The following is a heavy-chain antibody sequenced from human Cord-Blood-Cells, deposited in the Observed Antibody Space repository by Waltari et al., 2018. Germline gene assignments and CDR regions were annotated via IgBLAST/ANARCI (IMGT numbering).Heavy chain of an antibody. Sequence: QVPPVQSGAEVKKPGSSVKVSCKASEAPFSSSALSWVRQAPGQGLEWMRGIITIFGTANYAQKYQGRVTITADESPSTAYMELSSLRSEDTAVYYCARVLKQQLYAFDIWGQGTMVTVSS. V-gene: IGHV1-69*01. CDR2: IITIFGTA. CDR1: EAPFSSSA. CDR3: ARVLKQQLYAFDI. J-gene: IGHJ3*02. D-gene: IGHD6-13*01.